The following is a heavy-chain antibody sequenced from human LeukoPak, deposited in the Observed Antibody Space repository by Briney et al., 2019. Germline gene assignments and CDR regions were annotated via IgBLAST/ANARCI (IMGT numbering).Heavy chain of an antibody. D-gene: IGHD2-15*01. Sequence: SATLSLTCTVSGGSISSSNYYWGWIRQPPGKGLEWIGSIYYSGSTYYNPSLKSRVTISVDTSKNQFSLKLSSVTAADTAVYYCARQYCSGGSCYSRGGECWGQGTLVTVSS. CDR3: ARQYCSGGSCYSRGGEC. V-gene: IGHV4-39*01. CDR2: IYYSGST. CDR1: GGSISSSNYY. J-gene: IGHJ4*02.